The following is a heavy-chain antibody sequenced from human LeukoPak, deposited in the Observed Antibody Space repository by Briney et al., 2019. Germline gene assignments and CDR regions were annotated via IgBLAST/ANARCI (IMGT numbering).Heavy chain of an antibody. J-gene: IGHJ4*02. V-gene: IGHV4-59*01. D-gene: IGHD6-13*01. CDR2: IYYSGST. CDR1: GGSISSYY. Sequence: SETLSLTCTVSGGSISSYYWSWIRQPPGKGLEWIGYIYYSGSTNYNPSLKSRVTISVDTPKNQFSLKLSSVTAADTAVYYCASAYSSSWQFDYWGQGTLVTVSS. CDR3: ASAYSSSWQFDY.